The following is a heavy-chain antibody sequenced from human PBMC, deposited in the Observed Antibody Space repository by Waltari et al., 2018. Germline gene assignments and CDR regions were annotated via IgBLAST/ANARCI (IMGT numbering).Heavy chain of an antibody. CDR2: VDPEDGET. J-gene: IGHJ5*02. CDR1: GYTFTDYY. Sequence: EVQLVQSGAEVKKPGATVKISCKVSGYTFTDYYMHWVQQAPGKGLEWMVLVDPEDGETIYAEKFQGRVTITADTSTDTAYMELSSLRSEDTAVYYCATVRGYCSGGSCYGGNNWFDPWGQGTLVTVSS. V-gene: IGHV1-69-2*01. D-gene: IGHD2-15*01. CDR3: ATVRGYCSGGSCYGGNNWFDP.